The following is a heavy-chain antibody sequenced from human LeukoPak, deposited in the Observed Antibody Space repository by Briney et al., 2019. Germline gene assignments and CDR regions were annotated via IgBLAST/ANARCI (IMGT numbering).Heavy chain of an antibody. CDR3: ARDWDGSGTVFDL. CDR1: GFTFRNYW. CDR2: IKTDGSHK. J-gene: IGHJ5*02. Sequence: GGSLRLSCAASGFTFRNYWMSWVRQAPGKGLEWVANIKTDGSHKYYVDSVGGRFAISRDNAKSSLYLQMNSLRVEDTAVYHCARDWDGSGTVFDLWGQGTLVTVSS. D-gene: IGHD3-10*01. V-gene: IGHV3-7*01.